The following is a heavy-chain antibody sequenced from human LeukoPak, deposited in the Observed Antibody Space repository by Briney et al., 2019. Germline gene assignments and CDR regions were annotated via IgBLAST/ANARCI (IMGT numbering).Heavy chain of an antibody. CDR2: ISSSGSTI. Sequence: GGSLRLSCAASGFTFSDYYMSWIRQAPGKGLEWVSYISSSGSTIYYADSVKGRFTISRDNAKNSLYLQMNSLRAEDTAVYYCARDQPPDTAMVLFDYWGQGTLVTVSS. V-gene: IGHV3-11*04. CDR3: ARDQPPDTAMVLFDY. J-gene: IGHJ4*02. CDR1: GFTFSDYY. D-gene: IGHD5-18*01.